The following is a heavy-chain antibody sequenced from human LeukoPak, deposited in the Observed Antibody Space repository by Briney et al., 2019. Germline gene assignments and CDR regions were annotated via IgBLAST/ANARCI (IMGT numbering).Heavy chain of an antibody. Sequence: SETLSLTCTVSGGSITSGTYYWGWIRQPPGKGLEWIGSIYYSGSTYYNPSLKSRVTLSIDTSKNLFSLRLSSVTAADTAVYYCARAYYYGSGSYAFDIWGQGTMVTVSS. J-gene: IGHJ3*02. CDR3: ARAYYYGSGSYAFDI. CDR2: IYYSGST. D-gene: IGHD3-10*01. CDR1: GGSITSGTYY. V-gene: IGHV4-39*07.